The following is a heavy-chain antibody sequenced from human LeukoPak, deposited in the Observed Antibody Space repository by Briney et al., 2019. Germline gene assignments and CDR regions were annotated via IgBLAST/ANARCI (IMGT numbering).Heavy chain of an antibody. V-gene: IGHV3-43*02. CDR2: ISGDGGST. D-gene: IGHD4-17*01. CDR1: GFTFDDYA. CDR3: AEDQLDDYGDWNWFDP. Sequence: PGGSLRLSCAASGFTFDDYAMHWVRQAPGKGLEWVSLISGDGGSTYYADSVKGRFTISRDNSKNSLYLQMNSLRTEDTALYYCAEDQLDDYGDWNWFDPWGQGTLVTVSS. J-gene: IGHJ5*02.